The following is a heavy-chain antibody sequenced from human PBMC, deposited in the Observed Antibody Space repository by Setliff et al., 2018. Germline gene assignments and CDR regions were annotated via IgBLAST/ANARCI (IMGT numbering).Heavy chain of an antibody. V-gene: IGHV4-38-2*02. CDR2: ISHSGST. CDR3: AHIAGGGNSPRHDY. D-gene: IGHD2-21*01. CDR1: GYSISSGHY. Sequence: SETLSLTCTVSGYSISSGHYWGWIRQPPGKGLEWIGSISHSGSTYYNPSLSSRVTISLDTSKNQFSPKLTSVTAADTAVYYCAHIAGGGNSPRHDYWGQGTLVTVSS. J-gene: IGHJ4*02.